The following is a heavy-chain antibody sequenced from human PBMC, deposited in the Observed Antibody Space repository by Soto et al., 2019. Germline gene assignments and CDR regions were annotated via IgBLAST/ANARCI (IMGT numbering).Heavy chain of an antibody. CDR1: GYTFTSYY. V-gene: IGHV1-2*02. J-gene: IGHJ5*02. CDR3: ARVRFNWNYGNWFDP. Sequence: ASVKVSCKASGYTFTSYYMHWVREAPGQGLEWMGWINPSSGETTYAQKFQGRVTMTRDTSISTAYMELSRLRSDDTAVYYCARVRFNWNYGNWFDPWGQGTLVTVSS. D-gene: IGHD1-7*01. CDR2: INPSSGET.